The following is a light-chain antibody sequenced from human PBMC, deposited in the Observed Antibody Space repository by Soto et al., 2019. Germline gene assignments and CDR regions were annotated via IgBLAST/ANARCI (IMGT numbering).Light chain of an antibody. CDR3: QQYNNLPWT. V-gene: IGKV3-15*01. CDR2: GAS. CDR1: QTVISN. J-gene: IGKJ1*01. Sequence: ERVMLQSPQPLSVSAGERSTLSCRASQTVISNLAWYQQNPGQAPRLLIYGASTRATSFPARFSGSGSGTDFTLTICSLQSEDFAVYYCQQYNNLPWTFGQGTMVDVK.